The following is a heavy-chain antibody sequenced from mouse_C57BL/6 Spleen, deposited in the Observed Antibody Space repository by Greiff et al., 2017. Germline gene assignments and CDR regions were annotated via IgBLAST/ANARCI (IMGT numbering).Heavy chain of an antibody. V-gene: IGHV1-9*01. Sequence: QVQLQQSGAELMKPGASVKLSCKASGYTFTGYWIEWVKQRPGHGLEWIGEILPGSGSTNYNDKFKGKATFTVETSSNTAYMQLSSLTTEDSAIYDCARGQLRLYFDYWGQGTTLTVSS. J-gene: IGHJ2*01. D-gene: IGHD3-2*02. CDR1: GYTFTGYW. CDR3: ARGQLRLYFDY. CDR2: ILPGSGST.